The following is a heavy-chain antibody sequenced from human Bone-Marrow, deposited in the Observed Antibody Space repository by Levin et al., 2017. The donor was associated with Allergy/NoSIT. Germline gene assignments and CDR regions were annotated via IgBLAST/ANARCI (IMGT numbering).Heavy chain of an antibody. V-gene: IGHV1-18*01. D-gene: IGHD3-3*01. CDR2: ISAYNGNT. Sequence: ASVKVSCKASGYTFTSYGISWVRQAPGQGLEWMGWISAYNGNTNYAQKLQGRVTMTTDTSTSTAYMELRSLRSDDTAVYYCARVDDFWSGSTYYYYGMDVWGQGTTVTVSS. J-gene: IGHJ6*02. CDR3: ARVDDFWSGSTYYYYGMDV. CDR1: GYTFTSYG.